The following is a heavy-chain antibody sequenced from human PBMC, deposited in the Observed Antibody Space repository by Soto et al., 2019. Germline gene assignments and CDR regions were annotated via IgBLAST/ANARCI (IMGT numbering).Heavy chain of an antibody. D-gene: IGHD3-22*01. J-gene: IGHJ5*02. CDR2: IYYSGST. CDR3: ARYYDSSGYAKNWFDP. CDR1: GGSISSYY. V-gene: IGHV4-59*01. Sequence: SETLSLTCTVSGGSISSYYWSWIRQPPGKGLEWIGYIYYSGSTNYNPSLKSRVTISVDTSKNQFSLKLSSVTAADTAVYYCARYYDSSGYAKNWFDPWGQGTLVTVSS.